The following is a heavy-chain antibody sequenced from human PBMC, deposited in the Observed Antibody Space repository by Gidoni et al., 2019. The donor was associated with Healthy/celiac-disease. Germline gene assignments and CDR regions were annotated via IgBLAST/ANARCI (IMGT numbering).Heavy chain of an antibody. Sequence: QVQLQESGPGLVKPSETLSLTCTVSGGSISSYYWSWIRQPPGKGLEWIGYIYYSGSTNYNPSLKSRVTISVDTSKNQFSLKLSSVTAADTAVYYCARRNRFGEFDYWGQGTLVTVSS. CDR2: IYYSGST. J-gene: IGHJ4*02. CDR1: GGSISSYY. D-gene: IGHD3-10*01. CDR3: ARRNRFGEFDY. V-gene: IGHV4-59*08.